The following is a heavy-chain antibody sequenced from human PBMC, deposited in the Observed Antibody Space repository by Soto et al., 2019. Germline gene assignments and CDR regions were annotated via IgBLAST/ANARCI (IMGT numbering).Heavy chain of an antibody. CDR3: SAGQYFCCY. CDR1: GFTFSSYG. CDR2: ISYDGSDK. D-gene: IGHD2-2*01. V-gene: IGHV3-30*03. Sequence: QVQLVESGGGVVQPGRSLRLSCAASGFTFSSYGMHWVRQAPGKGLEWVALISYDGSDKYYADSVKGRFTISRDNSKKTLYLQMDSLRVEGTDVYYSSAGQYFCCYWGRGTLVSVYS. J-gene: IGHJ4*02.